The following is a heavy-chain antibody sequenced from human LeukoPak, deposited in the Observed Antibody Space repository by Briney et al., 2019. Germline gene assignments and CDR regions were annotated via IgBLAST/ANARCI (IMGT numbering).Heavy chain of an antibody. CDR3: AKDRWLQGYFDY. D-gene: IGHD5-24*01. CDR1: GFIFSNYG. Sequence: GGSLRLSCTTSGFIFSNYGMHWVRQAPGKGLEWVSFIRHDGSNKYYADSVKGRCTISRDNSKKTVYLQMNSLRAEDTAVYYCAKDRWLQGYFDYWGQGTLVTVSS. V-gene: IGHV3-30*02. J-gene: IGHJ4*02. CDR2: IRHDGSNK.